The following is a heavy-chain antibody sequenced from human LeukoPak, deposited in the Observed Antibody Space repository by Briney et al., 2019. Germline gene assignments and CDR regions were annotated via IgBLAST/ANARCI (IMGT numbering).Heavy chain of an antibody. CDR1: GGSISSYY. Sequence: SETLSLTCTVSGGSISSYYWSWIRQPAGKGLEWIGRIYTSGSTHYNPSLKSRVTMSVDTSKNQFSLKLSSVTAADTAVYYCARDIRAARDFWSGYHYYYYYYMDVWGKGTTVTVSS. CDR3: ARDIRAARDFWSGYHYYYYYYMDV. D-gene: IGHD3-3*01. J-gene: IGHJ6*03. CDR2: IYTSGST. V-gene: IGHV4-4*07.